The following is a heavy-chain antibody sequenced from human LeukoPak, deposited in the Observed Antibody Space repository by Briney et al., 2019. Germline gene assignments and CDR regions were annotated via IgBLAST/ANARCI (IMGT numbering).Heavy chain of an antibody. J-gene: IGHJ4*02. D-gene: IGHD1-26*01. CDR2: INHSGST. Sequence: PSETLSLTCAVYGGSFSGCYWSWIRQPPGKGLEWIGEINHSGSTNYNPSLKSRVTISVDTSKNQFSLKLSSVTAADTAVYYCARGRGRGFTYFDYWGQGTLVTVSS. CDR3: ARGRGRGFTYFDY. CDR1: GGSFSGCY. V-gene: IGHV4-34*01.